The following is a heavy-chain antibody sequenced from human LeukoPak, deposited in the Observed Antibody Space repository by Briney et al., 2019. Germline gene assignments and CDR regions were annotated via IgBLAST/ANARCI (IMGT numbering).Heavy chain of an antibody. CDR1: GFTFSSYS. CDR2: ISSGGTYK. J-gene: IGHJ3*02. Sequence: GGSLRLSCAASGFTFSSYSMNWVRQAPGKGLEWVSSISSGGTYKYYADSVKGRFTISRDNAQNSLYLQINSLRAEDSSVCYCARPTTVTTISADAFDIWGQGTMVTVSS. V-gene: IGHV3-21*01. D-gene: IGHD4-17*01. CDR3: ARPTTVTTISADAFDI.